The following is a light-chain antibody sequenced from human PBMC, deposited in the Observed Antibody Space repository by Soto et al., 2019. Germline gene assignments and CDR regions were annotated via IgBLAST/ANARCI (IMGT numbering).Light chain of an antibody. CDR2: EVS. CDR1: SCDVGGYNY. CDR3: SSYAGSNTS. Sequence: QSALTQPPSASGSPGQSVTISCTGTSCDVGGYNYVSWYQQHPGKAPKLMIYEVSKRPSGVPDRFSGSKSGNTASLTVSGLQAEDEADYYCSSYAGSNTSFGGGTKLTVL. J-gene: IGLJ2*01. V-gene: IGLV2-8*01.